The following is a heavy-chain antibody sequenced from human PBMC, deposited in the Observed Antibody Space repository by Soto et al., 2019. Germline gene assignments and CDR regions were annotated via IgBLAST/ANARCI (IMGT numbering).Heavy chain of an antibody. CDR3: ASSYDSSGYYSAGN. D-gene: IGHD3-22*01. J-gene: IGHJ4*02. CDR2: IWYDGGNK. CDR1: GFTFSSYA. Sequence: QVQLVESGGGVVQPGRSLRLSCAASGFTFSSYAMHWVRQAPGKGLEWVAVIWYDGGNKYYADSVKGRFTISRDNSKNTLYLQMNSLRGEDTAVYYCASSYDSSGYYSAGNWGQGTLVTVSS. V-gene: IGHV3-33*01.